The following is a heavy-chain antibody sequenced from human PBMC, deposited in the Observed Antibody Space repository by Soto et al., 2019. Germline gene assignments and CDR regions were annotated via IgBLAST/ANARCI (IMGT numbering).Heavy chain of an antibody. CDR2: IYYSGST. D-gene: IGHD3-22*01. CDR1: GGSISSSSYY. CDR3: VTYYYDSPLDY. V-gene: IGHV4-39*01. J-gene: IGHJ4*02. Sequence: KASETLSLTCTVSGGSISSSSYYWGWIRQPPGKGLEWIGSIYYSGSTYYNPSLKSRVTISVDTSKNQFSLKLSSVTAADTAVYYCVTYYYDSPLDYWGQGTLVTVSS.